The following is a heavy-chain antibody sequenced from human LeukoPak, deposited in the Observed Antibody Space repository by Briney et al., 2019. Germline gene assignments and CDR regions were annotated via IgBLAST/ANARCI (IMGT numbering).Heavy chain of an antibody. CDR3: ARQLLWFGEFSFDY. D-gene: IGHD3-10*01. Sequence: SETLSLTCTVSGGSISSYYWSWIRQPPGKGLEWIGSIYHSGSTYYNPSLKSRVTISVDTSKNQFSLKLSSVTAADTAVYYCARQLLWFGEFSFDYWGQGTLVTVSS. V-gene: IGHV4-59*08. J-gene: IGHJ4*02. CDR2: IYHSGST. CDR1: GGSISSYY.